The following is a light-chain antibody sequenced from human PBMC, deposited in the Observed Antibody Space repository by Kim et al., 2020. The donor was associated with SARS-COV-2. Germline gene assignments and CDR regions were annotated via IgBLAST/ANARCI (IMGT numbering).Light chain of an antibody. J-gene: IGLJ1*01. Sequence: VPIACTGSSSNIGAGYDVHWYQQLPGTAPKLLIYGNSNRPSGVPDRFSGSKSGTSASLAITGLQAEDEADYYCQSYDSSLSGHYVFGTGTKVTVL. V-gene: IGLV1-40*01. CDR3: QSYDSSLSGHYV. CDR1: SSNIGAGYD. CDR2: GNS.